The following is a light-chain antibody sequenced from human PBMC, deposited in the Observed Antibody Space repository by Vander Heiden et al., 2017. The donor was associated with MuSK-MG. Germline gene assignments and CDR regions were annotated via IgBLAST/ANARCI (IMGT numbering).Light chain of an antibody. Sequence: EIVMTQSPATLSVSPGERATLSCRASQSVRSNLAWYQQKPGQAPRLLIYDASTRATGIPARFSGSGSGTEFTLTISSLQSEDFAVYYCQQYNNWLIFGGGTKVXIK. CDR3: QQYNNWLI. V-gene: IGKV3-15*01. CDR2: DAS. J-gene: IGKJ4*01. CDR1: QSVRSN.